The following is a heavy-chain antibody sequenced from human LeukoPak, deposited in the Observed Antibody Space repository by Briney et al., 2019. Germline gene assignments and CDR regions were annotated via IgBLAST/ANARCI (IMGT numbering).Heavy chain of an antibody. CDR1: GFTFSSYG. CDR2: IRYDGSNE. V-gene: IGHV3-30*02. Sequence: GGSLRLSCAASGFTFSSYGIHWVRQAPGKGLEWVAFIRYDGSNEYYADSVKGRFTISRDNSKNTLYLQMNSLRAEDTAVYYCARDRYSSGYYGYWGQGTLVTVSS. D-gene: IGHD3-22*01. CDR3: ARDRYSSGYYGY. J-gene: IGHJ4*02.